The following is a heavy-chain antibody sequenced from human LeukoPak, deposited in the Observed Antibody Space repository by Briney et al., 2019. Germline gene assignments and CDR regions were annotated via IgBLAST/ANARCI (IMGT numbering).Heavy chain of an antibody. CDR1: GFTFSSYS. Sequence: PGGSLRLSCAASGFTFSSYSMNWVRQAPGKGLEWVSSISSSSSYIYYADSVKGRFTISRDNAKNSLYLQMNSLRAEDTAVYYCASEIFGVVKGDYWGQGTLVTVSS. CDR3: ASEIFGVVKGDY. J-gene: IGHJ4*02. CDR2: ISSSSSYI. V-gene: IGHV3-21*01. D-gene: IGHD3-3*01.